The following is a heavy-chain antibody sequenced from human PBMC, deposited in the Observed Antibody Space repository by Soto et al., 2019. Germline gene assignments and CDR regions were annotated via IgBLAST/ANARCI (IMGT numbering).Heavy chain of an antibody. CDR2: IKYDGSQK. D-gene: IGHD2-15*01. J-gene: IGHJ6*02. CDR1: GFTFRKFG. Sequence: GGSLRLSCVASGFTFRKFGMHWVRQAPGKGLEWVALIKYDGSQKYNIDSVDGRFTVSRDNSKSTMYLQMNSLRAEDTAVYYCARDPLYCSGDSCPFYYYYYYGMDVWGQGTTVTVSS. CDR3: ARDPLYCSGDSCPFYYYYYYGMDV. V-gene: IGHV3-33*05.